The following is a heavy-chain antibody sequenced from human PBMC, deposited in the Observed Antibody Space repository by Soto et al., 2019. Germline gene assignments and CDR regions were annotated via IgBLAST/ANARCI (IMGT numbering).Heavy chain of an antibody. D-gene: IGHD6-13*01. V-gene: IGHV3-23*01. J-gene: IGHJ6*02. CDR3: AKDRDGAAAGPTKFYGMDV. CDR1: GFTFSSYA. CDR2: ISGSGDST. Sequence: EVQLLESGGGLVQPGGSLSDSCAASGFTFSSYAMSWIRQAPGKGLEWVSVISGSGDSTYYADSVRGRFTISRDNSKNTLYMQMNSLRAEDTAVYYCAKDRDGAAAGPTKFYGMDVWGQGTTVTVSS.